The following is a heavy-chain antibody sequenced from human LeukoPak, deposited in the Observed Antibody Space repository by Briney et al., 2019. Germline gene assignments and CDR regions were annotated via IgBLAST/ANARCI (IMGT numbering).Heavy chain of an antibody. CDR1: GVPITSYY. J-gene: IGHJ4*02. CDR3: ARVVAAAGLFDY. CDR2: IYYSGST. Sequence: SETLSLTCTVSGVPITSYYWTWVRQPPNKGLEWIGYIYYSGSTNYNPSLKSRVTISVDTSKNQFSLKLSSVTAADTAVYYCARVVAAAGLFDYWGQGTLVTVSS. V-gene: IGHV4-59*12. D-gene: IGHD6-13*01.